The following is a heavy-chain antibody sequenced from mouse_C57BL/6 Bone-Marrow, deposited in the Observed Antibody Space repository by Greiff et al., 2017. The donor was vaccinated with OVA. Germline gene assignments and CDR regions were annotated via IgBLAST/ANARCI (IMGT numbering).Heavy chain of an antibody. J-gene: IGHJ1*03. V-gene: IGHV1-18*01. CDR2: INPNNGGT. D-gene: IGHD1-1*01. CDR1: GYTFTDYN. Sequence: EVQLQQSGPELVKPGASVKIPCKASGYTFTDYNMDWVKQSHGKSLEWIGDINPNNGGTIYNQKFKGKATLTVDKSSSTAYMELRSLTSEDTAVYYCARLGTTVVAEYFDVWGTGTTVTVSS. CDR3: ARLGTTVVAEYFDV.